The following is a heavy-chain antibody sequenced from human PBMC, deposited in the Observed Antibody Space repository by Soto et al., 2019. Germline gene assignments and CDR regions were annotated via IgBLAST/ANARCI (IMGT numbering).Heavy chain of an antibody. CDR2: INHSGST. D-gene: IGHD2-8*02. Sequence: QVQLPQWGAGLLKPSETLSLTCAVYGRSFSGYYWTWIRQPPGTGLEWIGEINHSGSTNYNPSLRSRITISVDTSKNQFSLQLTSVTAADTAVYYCARDKITGLFDYWGQGTLVTVSS. J-gene: IGHJ4*02. CDR3: ARDKITGLFDY. CDR1: GRSFSGYY. V-gene: IGHV4-34*01.